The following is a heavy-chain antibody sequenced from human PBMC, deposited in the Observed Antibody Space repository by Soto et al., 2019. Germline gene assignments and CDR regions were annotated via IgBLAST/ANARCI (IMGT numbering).Heavy chain of an antibody. CDR2: ISSSSSYI. CDR3: ARDHYYDSSGYLL. D-gene: IGHD3-22*01. CDR1: GFTFSSYI. V-gene: IGHV3-21*01. J-gene: IGHJ3*01. Sequence: LRLSCAASGFTFSSYIMNWVRQAPGKGLEWVSSISSSSSYIYYADSVKGRFTISRDNAKNSLYLQMNSLRAEDTAVYYCARDHYYDSSGYLLWGQGTMVTVSS.